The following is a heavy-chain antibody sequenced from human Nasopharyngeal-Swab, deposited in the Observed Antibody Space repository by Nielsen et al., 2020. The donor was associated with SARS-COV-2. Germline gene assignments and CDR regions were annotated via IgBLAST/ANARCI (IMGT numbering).Heavy chain of an antibody. J-gene: IGHJ6*02. V-gene: IGHV3-20*01. CDR1: GFTFGDYG. D-gene: IGHD2-15*01. CDR3: AREGGYCSGGSCPYYGMDV. CDR2: INWNGGST. Sequence: GESLKISCAASGFTFGDYGMSWVRQAPGKGLEWVSGINWNGGSTGYADSVKGRFTISRDNAKNSLYLQMNSLRAEDTALYHCAREGGYCSGGSCPYYGMDVWGQGTTVTVSS.